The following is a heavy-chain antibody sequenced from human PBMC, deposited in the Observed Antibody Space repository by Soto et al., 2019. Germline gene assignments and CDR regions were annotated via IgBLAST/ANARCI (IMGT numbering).Heavy chain of an antibody. D-gene: IGHD6-19*01. V-gene: IGHV3-66*01. Sequence: EVQLVESGGGLVQPGGSLRLSCAASGFTVSSNYMSWVRQAPGKGLEWVSVIYSGGSTYYADSVKGRFTISRDNSKNTLYLQMNSLRAEDTAVYYCAREGIAVAGSFDYWGQGTLVTVSS. CDR2: IYSGGST. CDR1: GFTVSSNY. J-gene: IGHJ4*02. CDR3: AREGIAVAGSFDY.